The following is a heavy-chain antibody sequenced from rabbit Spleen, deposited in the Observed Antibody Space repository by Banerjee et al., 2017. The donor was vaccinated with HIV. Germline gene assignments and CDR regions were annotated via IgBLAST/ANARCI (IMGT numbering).Heavy chain of an antibody. CDR1: GFTLSSYY. CDR2: IDPVFGIT. CDR3: ARVSETSGWGEDL. Sequence: QLEESAGGLVQPGGSLKLSCKASGFTLSSYYMNWVRQAPGKGLEWIGYIDPVFGITYYANWVNGRFSISRENAQNTVLLQMTSLTAADTATYFCARVSETSGWGEDLWGQGTLVTVS. V-gene: IGHV1S7*01. D-gene: IGHD4-1*01. J-gene: IGHJ4*01.